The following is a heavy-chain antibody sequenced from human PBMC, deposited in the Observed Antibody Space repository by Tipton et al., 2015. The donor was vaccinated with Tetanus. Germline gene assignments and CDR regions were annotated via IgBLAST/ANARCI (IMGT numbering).Heavy chain of an antibody. D-gene: IGHD5-18*01. CDR2: IYYSGST. V-gene: IGHV4-59*01. CDR3: ARLYSYGSLYWFDP. J-gene: IGHJ5*02. Sequence: GLVKPSETLSLICPVSGGSISSYYWSWIRQPPGKGLEWIGYIYYSGSTNYNPSLESRVTISVDTSKNQFSLKLRSVTAADTAVYYCARLYSYGSLYWFDPWGQGTLVTVSS. CDR1: GGSISSYY.